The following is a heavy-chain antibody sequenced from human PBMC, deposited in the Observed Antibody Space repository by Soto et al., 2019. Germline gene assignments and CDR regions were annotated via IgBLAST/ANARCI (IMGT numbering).Heavy chain of an antibody. J-gene: IGHJ3*02. D-gene: IGHD3-9*01. V-gene: IGHV4-4*02. CDR3: VRDEAHYDILTGSSLGRAFDI. CDR2: IYHTGRT. CDR1: NASISSSNW. Sequence: QVQLQESGPSLVKPSGTLSLTCVITNASISSSNWWSWVRQAPGKGLEWIGEIYHTGRTNSAPSLKSRVTMSIDKSNNRFSLRLTSLTAADTAVYYCVRDEAHYDILTGSSLGRAFDIWGQGTMVTVSS.